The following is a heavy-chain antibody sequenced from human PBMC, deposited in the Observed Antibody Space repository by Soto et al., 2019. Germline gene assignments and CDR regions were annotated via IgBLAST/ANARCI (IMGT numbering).Heavy chain of an antibody. CDR3: TTAFYNNSDPREADSYSYGTDV. Sequence: EVQLVESGGALVKPGGSLRLSCAASGFTFRNAWMSWVRQAPGKGLEWIGRIKSKGDGGTTDYAASGKGRFTISRDDSHTTLYLDTNSLKTEDTAVYYCTTAFYNNSDPREADSYSYGTDVWGQGTTVTVSS. J-gene: IGHJ6*02. D-gene: IGHD1-1*01. CDR1: GFTFRNAW. CDR2: IKSKGDGGTT. V-gene: IGHV3-15*02.